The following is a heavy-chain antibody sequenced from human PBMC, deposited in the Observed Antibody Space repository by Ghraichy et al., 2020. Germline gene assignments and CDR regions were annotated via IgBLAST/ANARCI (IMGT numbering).Heavy chain of an antibody. CDR3: AKLVSTWTHDS. CDR1: GFTFSNSA. Sequence: GGSLRLSCAASGFTFSNSAMNWVRQAPGKGLEWVSTITTTAGGTYYADSVKGRFTISRDNSKNTLYLQMNSLRAEDTAVYYCAKLVSTWTHDSWGQGTLVTVSS. D-gene: IGHD6-13*01. V-gene: IGHV3-23*01. J-gene: IGHJ4*02. CDR2: ITTTAGGT.